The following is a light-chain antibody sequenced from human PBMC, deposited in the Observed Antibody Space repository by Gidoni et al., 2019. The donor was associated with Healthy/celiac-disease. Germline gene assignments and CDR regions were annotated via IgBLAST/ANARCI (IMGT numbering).Light chain of an antibody. CDR1: QGISSY. CDR3: QQLNSYPLT. CDR2: AAS. J-gene: IGKJ4*01. Sequence: DIQLTQSPSFLSASVGDRVTITCRASQGISSYLAWYQQKPGKAPKLLIYAASTLQSGVPSRFSGRGPGTEFTLTISSLQPEDFATFYCQQLNSYPLTFXGXTKVEIK. V-gene: IGKV1-9*01.